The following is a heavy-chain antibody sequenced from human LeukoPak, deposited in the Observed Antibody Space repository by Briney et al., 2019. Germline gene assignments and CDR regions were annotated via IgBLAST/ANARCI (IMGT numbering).Heavy chain of an antibody. CDR1: GYTFTSYD. V-gene: IGHV1-8*01. Sequence: ASVKVSCKASGYTFTSYDINRVRQATGQGLEWMGWMNPNSGNTGYAQKFQGRVTMTRNTSISTAYMELSSLRSEDTAVYYCARYYGDYGQYYYGMDVWGQGTTVTVSS. D-gene: IGHD4-17*01. CDR3: ARYYGDYGQYYYGMDV. CDR2: MNPNSGNT. J-gene: IGHJ6*02.